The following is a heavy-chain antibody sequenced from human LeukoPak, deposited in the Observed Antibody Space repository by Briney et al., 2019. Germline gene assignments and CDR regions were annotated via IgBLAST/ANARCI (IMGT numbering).Heavy chain of an antibody. CDR3: ARDVAVAGVSEGY. CDR1: GYTFTGYY. Sequence: ASVKVSCKASGYTFTGYYIHWGRQAPGQGLEWMGWINPNSGYANYAQNFRGRVTLTRDTSISTAYMDLSRLRSGGTAVFYCARDVAVAGVSEGYWGQGTLVTVSS. J-gene: IGHJ4*02. CDR2: INPNSGYA. V-gene: IGHV1-2*02. D-gene: IGHD6-19*01.